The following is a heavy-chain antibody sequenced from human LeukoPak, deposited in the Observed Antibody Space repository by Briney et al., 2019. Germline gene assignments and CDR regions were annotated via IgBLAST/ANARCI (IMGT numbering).Heavy chain of an antibody. J-gene: IGHJ4*02. D-gene: IGHD2-2*01. CDR3: AREGDLGYCSSTSCYYFDY. CDR2: INPNSGGT. Sequence: GASVKVSCEASGYTFTGYYMHWVRQAPGQGPEWMGWINPNSGGTNYAQKFQGRVTMTRDTSISTAYMELSRLRSDDTAVYYCAREGDLGYCSSTSCYYFDYWGQGTLVTVSS. CDR1: GYTFTGYY. V-gene: IGHV1-2*02.